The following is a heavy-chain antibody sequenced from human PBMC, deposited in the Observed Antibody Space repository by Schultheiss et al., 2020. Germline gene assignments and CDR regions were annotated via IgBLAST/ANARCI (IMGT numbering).Heavy chain of an antibody. V-gene: IGHV4-39*07. CDR2: IYYSGST. CDR1: GGSISSSSYY. CDR3: ARVEDSSGWYPDAFDI. Sequence: SATLSLTCTVSGGSISSSSYYWGWIRQPPGKGLEWIGSIYYSGSTYYNPSLKSRVTISVDTSKNQFSLKLSSVTAADTAVYYCARVEDSSGWYPDAFDIWGQGTMVTGSS. J-gene: IGHJ3*02. D-gene: IGHD6-19*01.